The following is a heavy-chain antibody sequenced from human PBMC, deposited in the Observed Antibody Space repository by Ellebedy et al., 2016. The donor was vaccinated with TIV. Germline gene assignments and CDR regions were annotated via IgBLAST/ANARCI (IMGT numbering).Heavy chain of an antibody. J-gene: IGHJ4*02. V-gene: IGHV1-8*02. CDR3: ARRQFYMSDF. D-gene: IGHD5-24*01. Sequence: AASGKVSCKASGGTFSSYPINWVRQATGQGLEWMGWMNPNSGNTGYAQKFQGRVTMTRNTSISTAYMELSSLTSEDTAVYYCARRQFYMSDFWGQGTLVTVSS. CDR1: GGTFSSYP. CDR2: MNPNSGNT.